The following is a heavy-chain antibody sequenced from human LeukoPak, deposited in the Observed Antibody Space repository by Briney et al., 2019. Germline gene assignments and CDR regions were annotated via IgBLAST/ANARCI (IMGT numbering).Heavy chain of an antibody. Sequence: GGSLRLSCAASGFTFSHHGMHWVRQAPGKGLEWVAVIWYDGTNKYYADSVKGRFTISRDNSKNTLYLQMNSLRAEDTAVYYCAKEPYYYDSLGAFDIWGQGTMVTVSS. CDR3: AKEPYYYDSLGAFDI. CDR1: GFTFSHHG. J-gene: IGHJ3*02. D-gene: IGHD3-22*01. CDR2: IWYDGTNK. V-gene: IGHV3-30*02.